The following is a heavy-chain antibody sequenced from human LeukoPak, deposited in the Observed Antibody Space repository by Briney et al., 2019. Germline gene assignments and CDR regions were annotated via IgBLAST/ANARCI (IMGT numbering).Heavy chain of an antibody. V-gene: IGHV3-7*01. CDR3: AGGSGWLFGT. CDR1: GFTFSSYW. Sequence: GGSLRLSCAASGFTFSSYWMSWVRQAPGKGLEWVANIKQDGGDKRYVDSVKGRFTISRDNAKNSLYLQMNSLRVEDTAIYYCAGGSGWLFGTWGQGTLVTVSS. D-gene: IGHD6-19*01. J-gene: IGHJ5*02. CDR2: IKQDGGDK.